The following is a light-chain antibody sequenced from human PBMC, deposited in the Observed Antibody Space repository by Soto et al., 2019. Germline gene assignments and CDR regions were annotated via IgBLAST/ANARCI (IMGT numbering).Light chain of an antibody. V-gene: IGKV1-9*01. CDR2: AAS. CDR3: QQLNSYPLT. CDR1: QGISSY. Sequence: DIQLTQSPSFLSASVGDRVTITCRASQGISSYLAWYQQRPGKAPKLLIYAASTLQSGVQSRFSGSGSETEFTLTISSLQPEDFATYYCQQLNSYPLTFGGGTKVEIK. J-gene: IGKJ4*01.